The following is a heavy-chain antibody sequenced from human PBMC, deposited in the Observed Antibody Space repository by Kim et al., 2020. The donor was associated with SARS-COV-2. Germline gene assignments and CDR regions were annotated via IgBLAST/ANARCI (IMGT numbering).Heavy chain of an antibody. J-gene: IGHJ4*02. CDR3: TTDIKGVLDY. CDR2: ITSKTDGGTT. CDR1: GFTFSNAW. D-gene: IGHD3-10*01. V-gene: IGHV3-15*01. Sequence: GGSLRLSCAASGFTFSNAWMSWVRQAPGKGLEWVGRITSKTDGGTTDYAAPVKGRFTISRDDSKNTLYLQMNSLKTEDTAVYYCTTDIKGVLDYWGQGT.